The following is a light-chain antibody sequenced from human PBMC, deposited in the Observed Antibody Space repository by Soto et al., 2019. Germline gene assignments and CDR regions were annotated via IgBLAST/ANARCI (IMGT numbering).Light chain of an antibody. CDR3: QHYNNWWT. CDR2: GAS. Sequence: IVMTKSPATLSVSPGERATLSCRASQSVSSNLAWYQQKPGQAPRLLIYGASTRATGIPARLSGSGSGTEFTLTISSLQSEEFAVYYCQHYNNWWTFGQGTKVEIK. J-gene: IGKJ1*01. V-gene: IGKV3-15*01. CDR1: QSVSSN.